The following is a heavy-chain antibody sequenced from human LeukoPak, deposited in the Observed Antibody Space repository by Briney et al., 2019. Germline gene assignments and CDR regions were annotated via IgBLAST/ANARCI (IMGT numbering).Heavy chain of an antibody. CDR3: ARGSFYTFDI. Sequence: SQTLSLTCCISGDSVSSNSAAWNWIRQPPSRGLEWLGRTFYRSNWYNDYAPSVKSRITVNPDTSKNQFSLQLNSVTPEDTAVYYCARGSFYTFDIWGQGTMVTVSS. V-gene: IGHV6-1*01. D-gene: IGHD2/OR15-2a*01. J-gene: IGHJ3*02. CDR1: GDSVSSNSAA. CDR2: TFYRSNWYN.